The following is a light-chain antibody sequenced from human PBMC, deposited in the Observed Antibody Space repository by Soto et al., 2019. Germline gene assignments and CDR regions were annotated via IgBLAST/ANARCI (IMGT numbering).Light chain of an antibody. V-gene: IGLV2-11*01. Sequence: QSALAQPRSVSGSPGQLLTISCTGTSSDVDDYRYVSWYQQYPGKAPKLVIYDGTKRPSGVPDRFSGSNSGNTASLTISGLRAEDEADYYCCSYVTTPEIFGTGTKVTVL. CDR3: CSYVTTPEI. J-gene: IGLJ1*01. CDR1: SSDVDDYRY. CDR2: DGT.